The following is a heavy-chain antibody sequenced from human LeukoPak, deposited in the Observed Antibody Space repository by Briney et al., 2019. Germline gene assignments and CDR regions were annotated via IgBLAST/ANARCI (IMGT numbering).Heavy chain of an antibody. CDR2: IKKDGSDK. CDR1: GFSFSSYW. D-gene: IGHD2/OR15-2a*01. V-gene: IGHV3-7*01. CDR3: ARLLYGGLFDY. J-gene: IGHJ4*02. Sequence: GGSLRLSCAASGFSFSSYWMSWVRQAPGKGLEWVANIKKDGSDKYYVDSVKGRFTISRDNAKNSLDLQMNSPRAEDTAVYYCARLLYGGLFDYWGQGTLVTVSS.